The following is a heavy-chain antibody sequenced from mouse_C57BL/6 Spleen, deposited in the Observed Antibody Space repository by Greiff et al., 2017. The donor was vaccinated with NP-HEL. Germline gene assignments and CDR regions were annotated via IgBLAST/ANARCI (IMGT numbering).Heavy chain of an antibody. D-gene: IGHD2-3*01. CDR1: GYAFTNYL. Sequence: QVQLKQSGAELVRPGTSVKVSCKASGYAFTNYLIEWVKQRPGQGLEWIGVINPGSGGTNYNEKFKGKATLTADKSSSTAYMQLSSLTSEDSAVYFCARERGSDGYYVGYWGQGTTLTVSS. CDR2: INPGSGGT. CDR3: ARERGSDGYYVGY. V-gene: IGHV1-54*01. J-gene: IGHJ2*01.